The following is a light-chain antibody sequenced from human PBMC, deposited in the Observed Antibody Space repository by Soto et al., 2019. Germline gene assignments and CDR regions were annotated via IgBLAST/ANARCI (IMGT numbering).Light chain of an antibody. J-gene: IGKJ4*01. CDR2: DAS. CDR3: QQRSNWPPT. CDR1: QSVSSY. Sequence: EIVLTQSPATLSLSPGERATLSCRASQSVSSYLAWYQQKPGQAPRLLIYDASNRATGIPARFSGSGSGTDFTLTISSLEPEYFAVYYCQQRSNWPPTFGGGTKVVIK. V-gene: IGKV3-11*01.